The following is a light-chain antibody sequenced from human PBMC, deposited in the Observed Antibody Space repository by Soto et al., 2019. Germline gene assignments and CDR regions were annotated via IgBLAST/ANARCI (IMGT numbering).Light chain of an antibody. V-gene: IGKV1-6*01. CDR3: LQDYNYPRT. CDR1: QGIRND. Sequence: ALPITQAPSSPSASVGDRVTITCRASQGIRNDLGWYHQKQGKAPTLLIYAASSLQSGVPSRFSGSGSGTDLTLTISCLQPEDCETYYCLQDYNYPRTFGQGTKVDIK. J-gene: IGKJ1*01. CDR2: AAS.